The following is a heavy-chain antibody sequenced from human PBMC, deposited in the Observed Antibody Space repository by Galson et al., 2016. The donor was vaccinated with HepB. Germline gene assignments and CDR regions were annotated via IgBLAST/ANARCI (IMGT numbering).Heavy chain of an antibody. CDR3: VGGKLASGWPY. CDR2: VYFDGST. V-gene: IGHV4-38-2*02. Sequence: SETLSLTCTVSGYSISSGYYWDWIRQTPGEGLEWIATVYFDGSTYYNPSLKNRVTISLDKSRNQFSLRLTSVTAADAAVYYWVGGKLASGWPYWGQGNLVRVPS. CDR1: GYSISSGYY. D-gene: IGHD4-23*01. J-gene: IGHJ4*02.